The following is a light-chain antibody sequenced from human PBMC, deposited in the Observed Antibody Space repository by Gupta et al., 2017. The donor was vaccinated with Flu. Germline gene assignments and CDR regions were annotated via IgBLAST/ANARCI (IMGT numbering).Light chain of an antibody. CDR2: KVS. Sequence: DVLMTQSPLSLPVTLGQSASISCRSSQSLGYSYGETYLNWFQQRPVQAPRRLIYKVSNRESGVPDRFSGGGSGTDFTLKISMGDAEDVGVYYCIQGTQWHFITFGQGTRLEIK. V-gene: IGKV2-30*01. CDR3: IQGTQWHFIT. J-gene: IGKJ5*01. CDR1: QSLGYSYGETY.